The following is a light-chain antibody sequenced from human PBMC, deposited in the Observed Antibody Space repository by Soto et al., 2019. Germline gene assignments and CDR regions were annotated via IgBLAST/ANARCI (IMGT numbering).Light chain of an antibody. CDR1: QSISSY. J-gene: IGKJ4*01. CDR2: AAS. Sequence: DIQMTQSPSSLSASVGDRVTITCRASQSISSYLNWYQQKPGKAPKLLIYAASSLQSWVPSRFSGSGSGTDFTLTISSLQPEDFATYYCQQSYSTLSFGGGTKVEIQ. CDR3: QQSYSTLS. V-gene: IGKV1-39*01.